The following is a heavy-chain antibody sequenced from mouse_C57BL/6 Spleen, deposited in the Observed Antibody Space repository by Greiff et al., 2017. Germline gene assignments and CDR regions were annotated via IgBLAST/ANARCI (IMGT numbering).Heavy chain of an antibody. J-gene: IGHJ2*01. Sequence: QVQLQQSGAELVKPGASVKISCKASGYAFSSYWMNWVKQRPGKGLEWIGQIYPGDGDTNYNGKFKGKATLTADKSSSTAYMQLSSLASEDSAVYFCASLMVTSSFDYWGQGTTLTVSS. CDR2: IYPGDGDT. V-gene: IGHV1-80*01. CDR3: ASLMVTSSFDY. D-gene: IGHD2-2*01. CDR1: GYAFSSYW.